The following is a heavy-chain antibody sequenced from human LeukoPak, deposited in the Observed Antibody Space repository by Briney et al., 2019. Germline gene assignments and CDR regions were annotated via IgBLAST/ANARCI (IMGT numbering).Heavy chain of an antibody. V-gene: IGHV3-9*01. CDR1: GFTFPDYA. CDR3: VKDGGDMVRGIPFDS. J-gene: IGHJ4*02. D-gene: IGHD3-10*01. CDR2: INWNGSYI. Sequence: GRSLRLSCAASGFTFPDYAMHWVRQAPGKGLEWVSGINWNGSYINYADSVKGRFTISRENAKNSLYLQMNSLRTEDTALYYCVKDGGDMVRGIPFDSWGQGTLVTVSS.